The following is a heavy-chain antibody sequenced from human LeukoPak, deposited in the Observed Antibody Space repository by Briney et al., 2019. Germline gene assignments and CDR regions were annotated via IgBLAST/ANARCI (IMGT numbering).Heavy chain of an antibody. V-gene: IGHV4-59*13. CDR2: ISYSGST. CDR1: GGSFSNYY. J-gene: IGHJ5*01. D-gene: IGHD3-16*01. CDR3: ARGLNWFDY. Sequence: SETLSLTCTVSGGSFSNYYCNWIRQPPGKGLEWIGHISYSGSTNYNPSLKSRVTISVDTSKHQFSLKLSSMTAADTAVYYCARGLNWFDYWGQGTLVTVSS.